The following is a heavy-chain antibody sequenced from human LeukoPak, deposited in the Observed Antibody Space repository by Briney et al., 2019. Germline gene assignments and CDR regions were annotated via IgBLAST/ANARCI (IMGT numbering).Heavy chain of an antibody. J-gene: IGHJ6*03. Sequence: GGSLRLSCATSGFTFNNYNMNWVRQAPGRALEWVSSITSSGTYIFYADSVKGRFTISRDNAKNSLYLQMNSLGPEDTAVYYCARAYSYGYVGYYYYMDVWGKGTTVTVSS. D-gene: IGHD5-18*01. CDR2: ITSSGTYI. CDR3: ARAYSYGYVGYYYYMDV. CDR1: GFTFNNYN. V-gene: IGHV3-21*04.